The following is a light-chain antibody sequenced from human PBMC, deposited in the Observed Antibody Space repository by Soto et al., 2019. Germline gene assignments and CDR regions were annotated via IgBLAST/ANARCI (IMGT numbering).Light chain of an antibody. CDR2: DES. J-gene: IGKJ3*01. CDR3: HQYDNLPLT. V-gene: IGKV1-33*01. CDR1: DDISNY. Sequence: DIQVTQSPSSLSASVGDRVTITGQASDDISNYLNWYQQKPGKAPKVVIYDESHLESGVPSRFSGGGSGTHFTFTISSLQAEDIATYYCHQYDNLPLTFAHGTTVDIK.